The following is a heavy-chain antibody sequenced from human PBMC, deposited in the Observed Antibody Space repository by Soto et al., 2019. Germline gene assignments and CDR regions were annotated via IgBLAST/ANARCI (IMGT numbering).Heavy chain of an antibody. CDR2: ISAYNGNT. Sequence: ASVKVSCKASGYTFTSYGISWVRQAPGQGLEWMGWISAYNGNTNYAQKLQGRVTMTTDTSTSTAYMELRSLRSDDTAVNYCARVTSSFPNYYYYMDVWGKGTTVTVSS. CDR3: ARVTSSFPNYYYYMDV. J-gene: IGHJ6*03. V-gene: IGHV1-18*01. D-gene: IGHD6-19*01. CDR1: GYTFTSYG.